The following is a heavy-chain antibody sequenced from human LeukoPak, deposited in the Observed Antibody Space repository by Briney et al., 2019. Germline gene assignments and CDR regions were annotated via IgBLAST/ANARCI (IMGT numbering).Heavy chain of an antibody. CDR2: ISNSGST. Sequence: SEPLSLTCTVSGDSITTYYWSWLRQPPGKRLEWLGYISNSGSTDYVPSLKSRVTISADKSKNQFSGKLYSVTAADAAVYYCGTAYMDYRDRYGRDVWGRGTTVSVSS. D-gene: IGHD4-17*01. CDR3: GTAYMDYRDRYGRDV. J-gene: IGHJ6*02. CDR1: GDSITTYY. V-gene: IGHV4-59*08.